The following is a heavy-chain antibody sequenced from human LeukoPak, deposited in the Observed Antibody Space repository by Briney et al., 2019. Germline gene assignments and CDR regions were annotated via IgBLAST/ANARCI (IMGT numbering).Heavy chain of an antibody. CDR2: IHDDGRVT. CDR3: ARDLNWETY. Sequence: GGSLRLSCAASGFSFTAYAMSWFRQTPGKGLEWVANIHDDGRVTNYVDSVKGRFTISRDNAKNSLYLQMNSLRAEDTAVYYCARDLNWETYWGQGTLVSVSS. CDR1: GFSFTAYA. J-gene: IGHJ4*02. V-gene: IGHV3-7*01. D-gene: IGHD7-27*01.